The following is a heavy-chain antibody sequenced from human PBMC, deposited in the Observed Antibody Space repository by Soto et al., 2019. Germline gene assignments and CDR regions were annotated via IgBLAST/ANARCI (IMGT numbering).Heavy chain of an antibody. J-gene: IGHJ4*02. CDR2: ISAYNGNT. Sequence: QVQLVQSGAEVKKPGASVKVSCKASGYTFTSYGISWVRQAPGQGLEWMGWISAYNGNTNYAQKLQGRVTMTTDTSTSPAYMELRSLRSDDTAVYYCAVTVEMATTGGFFDYWGQGTLVTVSS. CDR3: AVTVEMATTGGFFDY. CDR1: GYTFTSYG. V-gene: IGHV1-18*01. D-gene: IGHD1-1*01.